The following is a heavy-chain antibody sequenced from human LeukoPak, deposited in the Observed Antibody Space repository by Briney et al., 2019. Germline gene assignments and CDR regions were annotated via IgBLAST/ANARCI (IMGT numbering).Heavy chain of an antibody. V-gene: IGHV1-69*04. CDR3: ATDAARDIAAAGRRMDV. CDR1: GGTFSSYA. J-gene: IGHJ6*04. CDR2: IIPILGIA. Sequence: SVKVSCKASGGTFSSYAISWVRQAPGQGLEWMGRIIPILGIANYAQKFQGRVTITADKSTSTAYMELSSLRSEDTAVYYCATDAARDIAAAGRRMDVWGKGTTVTVSS. D-gene: IGHD6-13*01.